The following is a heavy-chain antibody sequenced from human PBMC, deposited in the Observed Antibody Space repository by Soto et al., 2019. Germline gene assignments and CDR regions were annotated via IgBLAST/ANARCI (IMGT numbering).Heavy chain of an antibody. CDR2: FHSSGAT. J-gene: IGHJ4*01. CDR3: ASIWFGDFDY. CDR1: GASISSDDYY. Sequence: QVQLQESGPGLVKHSQTLSLTCTVSGASISSDDYYWSWIRQPPGKGLEWIGYFHSSGATYKDPSLKSRVTISVDTSKNQISLKLDSVTAADTAIYYCASIWFGDFDYWGHGTLVTISS. V-gene: IGHV4-30-4*01. D-gene: IGHD3-10*01.